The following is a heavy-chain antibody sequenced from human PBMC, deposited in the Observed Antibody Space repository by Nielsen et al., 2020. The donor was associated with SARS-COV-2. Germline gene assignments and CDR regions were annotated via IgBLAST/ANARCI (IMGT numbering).Heavy chain of an antibody. CDR2: IYYSGST. Sequence: SETLSLTCTVSGGSISSYYWSWIRQPPGKGLEWIGYIYYSGSTNYNPSLKSRVTISVDTSKNQFSLKLSSVTAADTAVYYCARDSRDGYSGGGLDYWGQGTLVTVSS. V-gene: IGHV4-59*13. CDR3: ARDSRDGYSGGGLDY. J-gene: IGHJ4*02. CDR1: GGSISSYY. D-gene: IGHD5-24*01.